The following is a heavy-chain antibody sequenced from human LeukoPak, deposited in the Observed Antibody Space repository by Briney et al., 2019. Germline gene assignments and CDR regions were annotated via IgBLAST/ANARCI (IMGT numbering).Heavy chain of an antibody. CDR1: GAIFSNHA. CDR2: ISGTGVTT. V-gene: IGHV3-23*01. D-gene: IGHD3-10*01. Sequence: GGSLRLSCAASGAIFSNHAMSWVRQAPGKGLEWVSLISGTGVTTYYAASVKGRFTISRDNSKNTLYLQMNSMRAEDTALYYCASTSMVRGVITPFDYWGQGTLVTVSS. J-gene: IGHJ4*02. CDR3: ASTSMVRGVITPFDY.